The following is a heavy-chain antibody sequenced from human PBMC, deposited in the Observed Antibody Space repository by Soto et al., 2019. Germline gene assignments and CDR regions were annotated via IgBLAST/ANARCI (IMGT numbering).Heavy chain of an antibody. V-gene: IGHV3-23*01. CDR3: AKDATAVNGVWDPFDM. J-gene: IGHJ3*02. CDR2: VGGSDTDK. D-gene: IGHD2-8*01. Sequence: EVQLLESGGGVVQPGGSLRLSCGASGFTFSAYAMSWVRQAPGKGLQWVSGVGGSDTDKHYADSVRGRFTVSRDNSKNTLYLQMNSLRAYDTAVYYCAKDATAVNGVWDPFDMWGQGTEVTVSS. CDR1: GFTFSAYA.